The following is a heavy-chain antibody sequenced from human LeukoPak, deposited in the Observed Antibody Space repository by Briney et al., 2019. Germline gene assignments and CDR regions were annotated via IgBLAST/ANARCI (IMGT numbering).Heavy chain of an antibody. J-gene: IGHJ4*02. CDR2: IYSGGST. V-gene: IGHV3-66*01. Sequence: GGSLRLSCAASGFTVSSNYMSWVRQAPGKGLEWVSVIYSGGSTYYADSVKGRFTISRDNSKNTLYLQMNSLGAEDTAVYYCARPPPLYYDSSGYIYYFDYWGQGTLVTVSS. D-gene: IGHD3-22*01. CDR3: ARPPPLYYDSSGYIYYFDY. CDR1: GFTVSSNY.